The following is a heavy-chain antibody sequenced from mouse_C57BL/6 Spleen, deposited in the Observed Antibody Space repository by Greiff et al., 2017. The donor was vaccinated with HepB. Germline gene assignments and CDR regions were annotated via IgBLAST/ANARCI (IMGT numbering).Heavy chain of an antibody. CDR1: GYTFTDYE. V-gene: IGHV1-15*01. CDR3: TSYNYGSSYGFAY. D-gene: IGHD1-1*01. J-gene: IGHJ3*01. CDR2: IDPETGGT. Sequence: QVQLQQSGAELVRPGASVTLSCKASGYTFTDYEMHWVKQTPVHGLEWIGAIDPETGGTAYNQKFKGKAILTADKSSSTAYMELRSLTSEDSAVYYCTSYNYGSSYGFAYWGQGTLVTVSA.